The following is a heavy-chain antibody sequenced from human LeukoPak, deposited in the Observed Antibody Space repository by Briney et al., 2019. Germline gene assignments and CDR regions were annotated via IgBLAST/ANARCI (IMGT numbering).Heavy chain of an antibody. J-gene: IGHJ4*02. CDR1: GGSISSGGYS. V-gene: IGHV4-30-2*01. Sequence: SETLSLTCAVSGGSISSGGYSWSWIRQPPGKGLEWIGYIYHSGSTYYNPSLKSRVTISVDTSKNQFSLKLSSVTAADTAVYYCARDGYHRSLGYWGQGTLVTVSS. CDR3: ARDGYHRSLGY. D-gene: IGHD5-12*01. CDR2: IYHSGST.